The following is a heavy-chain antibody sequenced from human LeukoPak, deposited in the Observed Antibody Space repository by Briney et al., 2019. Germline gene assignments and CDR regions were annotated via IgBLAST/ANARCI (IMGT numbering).Heavy chain of an antibody. D-gene: IGHD3-3*01. CDR3: TTGGVETDY. J-gene: IGHJ4*02. Sequence: KTGGSLRLSCAASGFTFSNAWMTWVRQAPGKGLEWIGRSNGGTTDCAAPVKGRFTISRDDSKDTVYLQMDSLKNEDTAVYYCTTGGVETDYWGQGTLVTVSS. CDR1: GFTFSNAW. V-gene: IGHV3-15*01. CDR2: SNGGTT.